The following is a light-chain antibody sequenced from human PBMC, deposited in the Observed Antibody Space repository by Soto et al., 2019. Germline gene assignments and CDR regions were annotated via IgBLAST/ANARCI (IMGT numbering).Light chain of an antibody. CDR3: SSYTSSSTLL. CDR1: SNDVGTYNR. CDR2: EVN. Sequence: QYALTQPPSVSGSPGQSVTISCTGTSNDVGTYNRVSWYQEPPGTAPKLMIYEVNNRPSGVPDRFSGSKSGNTASLTISGLQAEEEADYYCSSYTSSSTLLFGGGTKLTVL. V-gene: IGLV2-18*02. J-gene: IGLJ2*01.